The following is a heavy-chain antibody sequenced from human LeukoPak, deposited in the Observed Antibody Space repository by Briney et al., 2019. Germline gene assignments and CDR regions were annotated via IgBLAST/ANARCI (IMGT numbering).Heavy chain of an antibody. V-gene: IGHV3-30*03. CDR3: ARGGSYRYWGIDY. D-gene: IGHD3-16*02. J-gene: IGHJ4*02. CDR1: GFTFSSYG. CDR2: ISSDGSTK. Sequence: PGGSLRLSCAASGFTFSSYGMHWVRQVPGKGLDWVTLISSDGSTKYYADSVKGRFTISRDNSRNTLYLQMNSLRAEDTAVYYCARGGSYRYWGIDYWGQGTLVTVSS.